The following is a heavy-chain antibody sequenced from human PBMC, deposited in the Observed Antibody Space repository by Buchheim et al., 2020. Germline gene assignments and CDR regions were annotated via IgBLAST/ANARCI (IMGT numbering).Heavy chain of an antibody. CDR1: GFSFSDHY. J-gene: IGHJ4*02. Sequence: EVQLVESGGGLVQPGGSLRLSCAASGFSFSDHYMDWVRQAPGKGLEWAGRIRDKANSYTTEYAASVKGRFIISRDDSRNSLYLQMNSLKTEDTAVYYCVRSTSGIWSDMLDSWGQGTL. V-gene: IGHV3-72*01. D-gene: IGHD1-1*01. CDR3: VRSTSGIWSDMLDS. CDR2: IRDKANSYTT.